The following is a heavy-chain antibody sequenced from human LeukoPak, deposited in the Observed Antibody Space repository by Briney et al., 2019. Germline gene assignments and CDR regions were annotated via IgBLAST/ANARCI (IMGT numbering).Heavy chain of an antibody. CDR3: ARGERAGFLAYCGGDCYSGIDY. Sequence: ASETLSLTCTVSGGSISSGGYYWSWIRQHPGKGLEWIGYIYYSGSTYYNPSLKSRVTISVDTSKNQFSLKLSSVTAADTAVYYCARGERAGFLAYCGGDCYSGIDYWGQGTLVTVSS. J-gene: IGHJ4*02. CDR1: GGSISSGGYY. D-gene: IGHD2-21*02. V-gene: IGHV4-31*03. CDR2: IYYSGST.